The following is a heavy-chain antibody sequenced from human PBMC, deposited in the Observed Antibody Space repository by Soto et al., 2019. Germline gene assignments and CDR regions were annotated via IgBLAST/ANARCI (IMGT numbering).Heavy chain of an antibody. D-gene: IGHD1-1*01. V-gene: IGHV1-18*01. CDR1: GYTFTSYG. CDR3: ARVLAVYYDGMDV. Sequence: ASVKVSCKASGYTFTSYGISWVRQARGQGLEWMGWISAYNGNTNYAQKLQGRVTMTTDTSTSTAYMELRSLRSDDTAVYYCARVLAVYYDGMDVCCKGRTFTVSS. J-gene: IGHJ6*04. CDR2: ISAYNGNT.